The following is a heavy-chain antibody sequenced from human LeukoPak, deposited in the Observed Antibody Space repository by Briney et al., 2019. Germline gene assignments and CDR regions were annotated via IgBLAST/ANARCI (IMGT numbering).Heavy chain of an antibody. V-gene: IGHV4-59*01. Sequence: SETLSLTCTVSGGSISSYYWSWIRQPPGKGLEWIGYIYYSGSTNYNPSLKSRVTISVRASKNQFSLKLSSVSAADTAVYYCARARIKYYYDSSGYYYFDYWGQGTLVTVSS. D-gene: IGHD3-22*01. CDR2: IYYSGST. J-gene: IGHJ4*02. CDR1: GGSISSYY. CDR3: ARARIKYYYDSSGYYYFDY.